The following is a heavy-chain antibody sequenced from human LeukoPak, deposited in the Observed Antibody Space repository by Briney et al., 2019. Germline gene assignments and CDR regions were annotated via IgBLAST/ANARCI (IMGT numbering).Heavy chain of an antibody. D-gene: IGHD3-22*01. Sequence: PGGSLRLSCAASGFTFSSYEMNWVRQAPGKGLEWVSYISSSGSTIYYADSVKGRFTISRDNAKNSLYLQMNSLRAEDTAVYYCARAGYDSSGYYRSGAFDIWGQGTMVTVSS. CDR2: ISSSGSTI. J-gene: IGHJ3*02. CDR3: ARAGYDSSGYYRSGAFDI. V-gene: IGHV3-48*03. CDR1: GFTFSSYE.